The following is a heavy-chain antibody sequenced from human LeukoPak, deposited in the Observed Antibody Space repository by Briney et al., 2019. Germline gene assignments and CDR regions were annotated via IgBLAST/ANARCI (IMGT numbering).Heavy chain of an antibody. CDR1: GYTFTSYG. Sequence: GASVKVSCKASGYTFTSYGISWVRQAPGQGLEWMGWISAYNGNTNYAQKLQGRVTMTTDTSTSTAYMELRSLRSDDTAVYYCARDRGPVYSSGWFFGYFDYWGQGTLVTVSS. CDR2: ISAYNGNT. J-gene: IGHJ4*02. V-gene: IGHV1-18*01. D-gene: IGHD6-19*01. CDR3: ARDRGPVYSSGWFFGYFDY.